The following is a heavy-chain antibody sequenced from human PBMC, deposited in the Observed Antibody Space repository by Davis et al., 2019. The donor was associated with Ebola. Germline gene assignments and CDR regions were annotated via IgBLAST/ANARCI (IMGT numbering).Heavy chain of an antibody. J-gene: IGHJ4*02. D-gene: IGHD3-22*01. V-gene: IGHV5-51*01. CDR3: ARAYDSSGYPLFDY. Sequence: GESLKISCKASGTSFTSHWIGWLRQMHGKGLEWMGIIYPVDFDTRYSPSFQGQVTISADKSISTAYLQWSSLKASDTAMYYCARAYDSSGYPLFDYWGQGTLVTVSS. CDR2: IYPVDFDT. CDR1: GTSFTSHW.